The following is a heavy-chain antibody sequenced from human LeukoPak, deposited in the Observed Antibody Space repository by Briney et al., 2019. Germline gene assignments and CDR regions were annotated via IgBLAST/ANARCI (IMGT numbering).Heavy chain of an antibody. CDR2: INHSGST. CDR1: GGSFSGYY. D-gene: IGHD5-18*01. V-gene: IGHV4-34*01. J-gene: IGHJ6*03. Sequence: PSETLSLTCAVYGGSFSGYYWSWIRQPPGKGLEWIGEINHSGSTNYNPSLKSRVTISVDTSKNQFSLKLSSVTVADTAVYYCARRVQLWSFYYMDVWGKGTTVTVSS. CDR3: ARRVQLWSFYYMDV.